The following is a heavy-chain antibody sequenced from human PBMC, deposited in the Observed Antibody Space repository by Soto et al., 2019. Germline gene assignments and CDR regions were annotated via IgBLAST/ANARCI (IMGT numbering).Heavy chain of an antibody. Sequence: PSETLSLTCSVSGASITSYYWSWIRQPPEKGLEWIGYIYYSGSTNYNPSLKSRVTISVDTSKNQFSLKLSSVTAADTAVYYCARDNGYSYGYTLDHWGQGTLVTVSS. CDR2: IYYSGST. V-gene: IGHV4-59*01. CDR3: ARDNGYSYGYTLDH. CDR1: GASITSYY. D-gene: IGHD5-18*01. J-gene: IGHJ4*02.